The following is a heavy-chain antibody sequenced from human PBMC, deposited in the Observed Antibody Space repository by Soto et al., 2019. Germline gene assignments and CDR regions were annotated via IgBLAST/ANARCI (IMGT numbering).Heavy chain of an antibody. CDR1: GVSVSTGGYF. CDR2: IYYSGMT. J-gene: IGHJ4*02. CDR3: ARDSSGPGYSYGKFDY. D-gene: IGHD5-18*01. Sequence: PSETLSLTCTVSGVSVSTGGYFWTWIRQHPGKGLEWIGNIYYSGMTYYNPSLRGRASISLDPSESQFSLKLNSVTAADTAVYYCARDSSGPGYSYGKFDYWGQGALVTVSS. V-gene: IGHV4-31*03.